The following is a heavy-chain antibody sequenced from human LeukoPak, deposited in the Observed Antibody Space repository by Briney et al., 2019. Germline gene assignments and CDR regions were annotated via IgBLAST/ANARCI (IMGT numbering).Heavy chain of an antibody. CDR1: GDSISSYY. Sequence: PSETLSLTCTVSGDSISSYYWAWIRQAPGKGLEWIGYIYYSGTPTSYNPSLKSRVTISIDTSRNQFSLKLSSVTAADTAVYFCARVDGSWPSIWFDPWGQGTLVTVSS. CDR2: IYYSGTPT. CDR3: ARVDGSWPSIWFDP. V-gene: IGHV4-59*01. D-gene: IGHD6-13*01. J-gene: IGHJ5*01.